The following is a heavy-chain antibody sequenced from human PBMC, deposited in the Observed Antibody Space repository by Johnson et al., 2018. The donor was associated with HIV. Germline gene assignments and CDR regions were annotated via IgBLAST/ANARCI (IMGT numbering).Heavy chain of an antibody. CDR3: ASVLTTLCAFDI. CDR1: GFTFSSYA. V-gene: IGHV3-30-3*01. J-gene: IGHJ3*02. Sequence: QVQLVESGGGVVQPGRSLRLSCAASGFTFSSYAMHWVRQAPGKGLEWVAVISYDGSNKYYADSVKGRFTISGDNSKNTLYLQMNSLRAEDTAVYYCASVLTTLCAFDIWGQGTMVTVSS. D-gene: IGHD3-9*01. CDR2: ISYDGSNK.